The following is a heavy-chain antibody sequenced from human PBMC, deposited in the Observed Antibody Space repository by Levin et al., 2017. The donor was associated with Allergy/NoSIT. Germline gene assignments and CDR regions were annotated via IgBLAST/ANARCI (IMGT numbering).Heavy chain of an antibody. CDR3: AHRQPGYYSGWNQGSFDY. CDR2: IYWDDDK. D-gene: IGHD6-25*01. J-gene: IGHJ4*02. Sequence: SGPTLVKPTQTLTLTCTFSGFSLSTTEVGVGWIRQPPGKAPEWLAVIYWDDDKRYSPSLRSRVSISKDTSKNQVVLTMTNMDPVDTATYHCAHRQPGYYSGWNQGSFDYWGPGTLVTVSS. CDR1: GFSLSTTEVG. V-gene: IGHV2-5*02.